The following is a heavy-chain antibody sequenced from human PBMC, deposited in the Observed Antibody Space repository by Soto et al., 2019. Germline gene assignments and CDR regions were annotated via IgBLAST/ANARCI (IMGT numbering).Heavy chain of an antibody. CDR2: TYYRSKWYN. Sequence: SQTLSLTCAISGDSVSSNSAAWNWIRQSPSRGLEWLGRTYYRSKWYNDYAVSVKSRITINPDTSKNQFSLQLNSVTPEDTAVYYCARDGGSSGGWNDAFDIWGQGTMVTVS. CDR3: ARDGGSSGGWNDAFDI. D-gene: IGHD6-19*01. J-gene: IGHJ3*02. V-gene: IGHV6-1*01. CDR1: GDSVSSNSAA.